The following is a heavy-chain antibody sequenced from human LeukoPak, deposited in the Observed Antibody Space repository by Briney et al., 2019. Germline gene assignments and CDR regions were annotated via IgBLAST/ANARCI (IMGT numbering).Heavy chain of an antibody. CDR2: IRQDGSDK. Sequence: GGSLRLSCAVSGFTFSNNWMNWVRQAPGKGLEWVANIRQDGSDKNYVDSVKGRFTISRDNAKNSLYLQMNSLRAEDTAVYYCARYGNGAWLAHYSFDIWGQGTMVTVSS. CDR3: ARYGNGAWLAHYSFDI. J-gene: IGHJ3*02. D-gene: IGHD6-19*01. CDR1: GFTFSNNW. V-gene: IGHV3-7*01.